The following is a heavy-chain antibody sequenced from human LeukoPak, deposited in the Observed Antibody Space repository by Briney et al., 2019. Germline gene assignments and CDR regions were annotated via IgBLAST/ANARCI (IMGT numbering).Heavy chain of an antibody. D-gene: IGHD3-16*01. Sequence: PSETLSLTCAVYGGSFSGYYWSWIRQPPGKGLEWIGEINHSGSTNYNPSLKSRVTISVDTSKNQFSLKLSSVTTADTAVYYCASMTRPYYFDYWGQGTLVTVSS. CDR2: INHSGST. CDR1: GGSFSGYY. CDR3: ASMTRPYYFDY. V-gene: IGHV4-34*01. J-gene: IGHJ4*02.